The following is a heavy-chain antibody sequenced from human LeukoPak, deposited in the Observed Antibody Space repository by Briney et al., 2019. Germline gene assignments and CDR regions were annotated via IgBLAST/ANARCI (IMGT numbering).Heavy chain of an antibody. D-gene: IGHD3-10*01. CDR3: ARGCGSGSCDY. Sequence: PSETLSLTCTVSGGSISSYYWSWIRQPPGEGLEWIGYIYYSGSTNYNPSLKSRVTISVDTSKNQFSLKLSSVTAADTAVYYCARGCGSGSCDYWGQGTLVTVSS. CDR2: IYYSGST. J-gene: IGHJ4*02. CDR1: GGSISSYY. V-gene: IGHV4-59*01.